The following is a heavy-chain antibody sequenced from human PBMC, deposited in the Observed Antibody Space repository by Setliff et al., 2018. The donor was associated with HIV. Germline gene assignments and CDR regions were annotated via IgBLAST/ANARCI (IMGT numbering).Heavy chain of an antibody. CDR1: GFIFSSFA. CDR2: ISFDGSNK. CDR3: ASGVLVVSAIFPASIAFDI. J-gene: IGHJ3*02. D-gene: IGHD2-8*02. V-gene: IGHV3-30-3*01. Sequence: GGSLRLSCAASGFIFSSFAMHWVRQAPGKGLEWVAVISFDGSNKYYADSVKGRFTVSRDNSKNTLYLQMNSLRAEDSVVYYCASGVLVVSAIFPASIAFDIWGQGTMVTVSS.